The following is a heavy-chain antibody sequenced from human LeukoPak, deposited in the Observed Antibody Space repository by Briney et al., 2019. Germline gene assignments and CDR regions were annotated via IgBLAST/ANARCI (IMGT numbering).Heavy chain of an antibody. V-gene: IGHV3-9*01. J-gene: IGHJ5*02. CDR1: GFTFDDYA. D-gene: IGHD6-13*01. Sequence: PGGSLRLSCAASGFTFDDYAMHWVRQAPGKGLEWVSGISWNSGSIGYADSVKGRFTTSRDNAKNSLYLQMNSLRAEDTALYYCAKGPEGYSSSPFDPWGQGTLVTVSS. CDR2: ISWNSGSI. CDR3: AKGPEGYSSSPFDP.